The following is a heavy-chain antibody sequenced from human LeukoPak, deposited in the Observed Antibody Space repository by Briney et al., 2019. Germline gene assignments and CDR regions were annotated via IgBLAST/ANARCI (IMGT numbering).Heavy chain of an antibody. CDR3: ARVIAAAEYDY. Sequence: SETLSLTCTVSGGSVSSGSYYWSWIRQPPGKGLGWIGYIYYSGSTNYNPSLKSRVTISVDTSKNQFSLKLSSVTAADTAVYYCARVIAAAEYDYWGQGTRVTVSS. V-gene: IGHV4-61*01. CDR1: GGSVSSGSYY. J-gene: IGHJ4*02. D-gene: IGHD6-13*01. CDR2: IYYSGST.